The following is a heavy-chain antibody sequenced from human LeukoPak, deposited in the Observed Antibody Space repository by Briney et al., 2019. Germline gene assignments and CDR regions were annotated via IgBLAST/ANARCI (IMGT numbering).Heavy chain of an antibody. CDR3: TRGAGWLIDY. Sequence: SETLSLTCTVSGGSISSGGYYWSWIRQPPGKGLEWIGYIYYSGSTNYNPSLKSRVTISADTSKNQFSLKLNSLTTADTAVYYCTRGAGWLIDYWGQGILVTVSS. CDR1: GGSISSGGYY. J-gene: IGHJ4*02. D-gene: IGHD3-16*01. V-gene: IGHV4-61*08. CDR2: IYYSGST.